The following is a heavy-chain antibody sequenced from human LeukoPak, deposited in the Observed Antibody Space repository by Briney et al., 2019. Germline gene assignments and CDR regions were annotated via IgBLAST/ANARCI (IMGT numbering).Heavy chain of an antibody. CDR3: ARDNSSGWFDY. D-gene: IGHD6-19*01. V-gene: IGHV1-46*01. CDR2: INPSGGST. CDR1: GYTFTSYY. Sequence: ASVKVSCKASGYTFTSYYMHWVRQAPGRGLEWMGIINPSGGSTSYAQKFQGRVTMTRDTSTSTVYMELSSLRSEDTAVYYCARDNSSGWFDYWGQGTLVTVSS. J-gene: IGHJ4*02.